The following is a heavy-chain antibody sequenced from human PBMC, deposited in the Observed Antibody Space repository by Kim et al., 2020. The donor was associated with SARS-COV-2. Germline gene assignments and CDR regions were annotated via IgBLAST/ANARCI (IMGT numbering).Heavy chain of an antibody. J-gene: IGHJ4*02. CDR3: ARHREPYSYGRPFDY. Sequence: PSFQGQVTISADKSISTAYLQWSSLKASDTAIYYCARHREPYSYGRPFDYWGQGTLVTVSS. V-gene: IGHV5-51*01. D-gene: IGHD5-18*01.